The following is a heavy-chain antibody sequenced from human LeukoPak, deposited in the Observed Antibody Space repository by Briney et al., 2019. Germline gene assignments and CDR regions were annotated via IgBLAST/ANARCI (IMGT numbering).Heavy chain of an antibody. CDR3: ARDRGRRYYDSSGYQPFDY. V-gene: IGHV1-69*04. CDR2: IIPILGIA. D-gene: IGHD3-22*01. Sequence: SVKVSCKASVGTLSSYTISWVRQAPGQGLEWMGRIIPILGIANYAQKFQGRVTITADKSTSTAYMELSSLRSEDTAVYYCARDRGRRYYDSSGYQPFDYWGQGTLVTVSS. J-gene: IGHJ4*02. CDR1: VGTLSSYT.